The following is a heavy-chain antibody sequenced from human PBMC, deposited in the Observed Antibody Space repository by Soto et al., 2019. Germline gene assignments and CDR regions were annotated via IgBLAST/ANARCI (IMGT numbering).Heavy chain of an antibody. CDR3: AKGDGLAGDAFVY. V-gene: IGHV3-30*18. Sequence: PGGSLRLSCAASGFTFSNYGMHWVRQAPGKGLEWVAVISYDGSNKYYADSVKGRFTISRDNSKNTLYLQMNSLRAEDTAVYYCAKGDGLAGDAFVYWGQGTLVTVSS. J-gene: IGHJ4*02. D-gene: IGHD3-16*01. CDR1: GFTFSNYG. CDR2: ISYDGSNK.